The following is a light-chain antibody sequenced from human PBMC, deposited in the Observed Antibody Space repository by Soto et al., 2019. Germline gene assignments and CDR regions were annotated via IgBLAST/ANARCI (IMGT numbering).Light chain of an antibody. J-gene: IGKJ2*01. CDR3: QQYYTTPPMYT. CDR2: WAS. Sequence: DIVMTQSPDSLAVSLGERATINCKSSQSVLYSSNNKNYLAWYQQKPGQPPKLLIYWASTRESGVPDRFSGSGSGTDFTLTISSLQAEDVAVYYSQQYYTTPPMYTFGQGTKVDIK. V-gene: IGKV4-1*01. CDR1: QSVLYSSNNKNY.